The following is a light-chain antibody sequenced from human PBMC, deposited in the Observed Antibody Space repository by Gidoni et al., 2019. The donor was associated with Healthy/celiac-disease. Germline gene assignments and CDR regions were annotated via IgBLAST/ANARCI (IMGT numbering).Light chain of an antibody. CDR1: QSIRSW. Sequence: DIQMTQSPSTLSASVGDSVTITCRASQSIRSWLAWYQQKPGNAPKLLLYKASSLESGVPSRFSGSGSVTEFTLTISSLQPDDFATYYCQQYNSYPWTFGQGTKVEIK. CDR3: QQYNSYPWT. CDR2: KAS. V-gene: IGKV1-5*03. J-gene: IGKJ1*01.